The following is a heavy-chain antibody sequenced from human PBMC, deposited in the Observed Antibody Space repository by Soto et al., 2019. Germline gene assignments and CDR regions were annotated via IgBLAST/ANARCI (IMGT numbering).Heavy chain of an antibody. CDR2: ISLGGANT. J-gene: IGHJ4*02. CDR3: AQDPSTGYADH. V-gene: IGHV3-23*01. Sequence: EVHLLESGGGLVQPGGSLRLSCAASAFMFRNYAMSWVRQAPGKGLEWVSTISLGGANTHYADSVKGRFIISRDNSKNSLYLEMNNLRGEDTAVYYCAQDPSTGYADHWGQGTLVTVSS. CDR1: AFMFRNYA. D-gene: IGHD3-9*01.